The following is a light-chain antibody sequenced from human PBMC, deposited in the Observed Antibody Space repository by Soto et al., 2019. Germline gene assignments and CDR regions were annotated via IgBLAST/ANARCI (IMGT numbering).Light chain of an antibody. Sequence: EIVLTQSPGTLSLSPGERATLSCRASQSVSSSYLAWYQQKPGQAPRLLIYGASSRATGIPDRFSGSGSGTECTLTISRLEPEDFAVYYCQQYGTSPWTFGQGTKVDIK. CDR1: QSVSSSY. J-gene: IGKJ1*01. V-gene: IGKV3-20*01. CDR3: QQYGTSPWT. CDR2: GAS.